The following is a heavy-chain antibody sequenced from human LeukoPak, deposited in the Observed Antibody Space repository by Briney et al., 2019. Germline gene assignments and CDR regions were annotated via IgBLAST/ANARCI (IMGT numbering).Heavy chain of an antibody. D-gene: IGHD3-22*01. CDR2: IYYSGST. J-gene: IGHJ4*02. V-gene: IGHV4-59*08. CDR1: GGSISNYY. CDR3: ARHWEYYYDSPLDY. Sequence: SETLSLTCTVSGGSISNYYWSWIRQPPGKGLEWIGYIYYSGSTNYNPSLKSRVTISVDTSKNQFSLKLSSVTAADTAVYYCARHWEYYYDSPLDYWGQGTLVTVSS.